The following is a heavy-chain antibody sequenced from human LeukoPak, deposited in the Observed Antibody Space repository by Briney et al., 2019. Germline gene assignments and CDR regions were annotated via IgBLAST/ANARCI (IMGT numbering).Heavy chain of an antibody. V-gene: IGHV1-3*01. J-gene: IGHJ4*02. Sequence: ASVKVSCKASGYTFTSYAMHWVRQAPGQRLEWMGWINAGNGNTKYSQKFQGRVTITRDTSASTAYMELSSLRSEDTAVYYCARGGPYRLWFGETGPDYWGQGTLVTVSS. D-gene: IGHD3-10*01. CDR1: GYTFTSYA. CDR2: INAGNGNT. CDR3: ARGGPYRLWFGETGPDY.